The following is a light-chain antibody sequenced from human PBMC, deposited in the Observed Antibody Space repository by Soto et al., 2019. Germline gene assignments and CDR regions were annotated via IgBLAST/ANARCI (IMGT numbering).Light chain of an antibody. CDR1: QTITSNY. CDR3: QQYGSSVWT. V-gene: IGKV3-20*01. J-gene: IGKJ1*01. CDR2: DAS. Sequence: EIVLTQSPGTQSLSPGERATLSCRASQTITSNYLAWYQQKPGQAPRLLLYDASNRATGIPDRFTGSGSGTDFSLTISRLEPEDFAVYYCQQYGSSVWTFGQGTKVEIK.